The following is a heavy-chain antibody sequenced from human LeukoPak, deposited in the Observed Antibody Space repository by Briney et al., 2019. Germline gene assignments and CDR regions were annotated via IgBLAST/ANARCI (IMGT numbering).Heavy chain of an antibody. V-gene: IGHV3-64*01. J-gene: IGHJ6*03. CDR1: GFTFSSYA. CDR2: ISSNGGST. D-gene: IGHD6-13*01. Sequence: GGSLRLSCAASGFTFSSYAMHWVRQAPGKGLEYVSAISSNGGSTYYANSVKGRSTISRDNSKNTLYLQMGSLRAEDMAVYYCAREMYSSSWVYCYYMDVWGKGTTVTISS. CDR3: AREMYSSSWVYCYYMDV.